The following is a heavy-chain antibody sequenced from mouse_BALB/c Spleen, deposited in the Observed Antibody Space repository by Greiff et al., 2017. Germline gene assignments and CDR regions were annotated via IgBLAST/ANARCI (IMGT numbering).Heavy chain of an antibody. CDR2: ISSGGST. V-gene: IGHV5-6-5*01. CDR3: ARENYGRAYAMDD. CDR1: GFTFSSYA. J-gene: IGHJ4*01. Sequence: EVQVVESGGGLVKPGGSLKLSCAASGFTFSSYAMSWVRQTPEKRLEWVASISSGGSTYYPDSVKGRFTISRDNARNILYLQMSSLRSEDTAMYYCARENYGRAYAMDDWGQGTSVTVSS. D-gene: IGHD1-1*01.